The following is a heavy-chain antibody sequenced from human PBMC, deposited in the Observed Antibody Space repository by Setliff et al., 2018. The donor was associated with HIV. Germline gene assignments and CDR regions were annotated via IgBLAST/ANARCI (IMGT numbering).Heavy chain of an antibody. CDR2: IKRKSDGGTA. Sequence: PGGSLRLSCTASGLKLSFSFAWLSWVRQVPGKGLEWVGRIKRKSDGGTADYGAPVQGRFTISRDDSKKTLYLQMNNLKTEDTAIYYCTTDLGSGRFSWNNNWGQGTLVTVSS. CDR1: GLKLSFSFAW. V-gene: IGHV3-15*01. CDR3: TTDLGSGRFSWNNN. J-gene: IGHJ4*02. D-gene: IGHD1-26*01.